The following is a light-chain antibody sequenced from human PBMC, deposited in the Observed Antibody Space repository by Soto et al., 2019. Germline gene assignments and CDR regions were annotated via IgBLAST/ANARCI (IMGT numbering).Light chain of an antibody. CDR2: GAS. V-gene: IGKV3-20*01. CDR1: QSVSSSY. Sequence: EIVLTQSPGTLSLSPGERATLSCRASQSVSSSYLAWYQQKPGQAPRLLIYGASSRATGIPDRFSGSGSGTDFPLTISRLEPEDFAVYYCQQYCSSAWTFGQGTKVEIK. CDR3: QQYCSSAWT. J-gene: IGKJ1*01.